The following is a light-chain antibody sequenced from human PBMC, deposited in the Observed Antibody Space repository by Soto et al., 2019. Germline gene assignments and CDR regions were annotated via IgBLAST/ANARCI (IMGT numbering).Light chain of an antibody. V-gene: IGKV3-11*01. CDR2: DTS. J-gene: IGKJ1*01. CDR1: QSVSSF. CDR3: QQRSTWPKT. Sequence: EIVLTQSPATLSLSPWEMATLSCRASQSVSSFLAWYQQKPGQAPRLLIYDTSHRATGIPARFSGSGSGTDFTLTISSLEPEDFAVYYCQQRSTWPKTFGQGTKVDIK.